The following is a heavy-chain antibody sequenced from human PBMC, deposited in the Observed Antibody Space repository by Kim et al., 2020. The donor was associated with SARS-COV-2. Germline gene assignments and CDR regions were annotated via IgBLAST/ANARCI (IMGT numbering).Heavy chain of an antibody. CDR2: INHSGST. Sequence: SETLSLTCAVYGGSFSGYYWSWIRQPPGKGLEWIGEINHSGSTNYNPSLKSRVTISVDTSKNQFSLKLSSVTAADTAVYYCARGGLTVDIVATQYYYYYGMDVWGQGTTVTVSS. V-gene: IGHV4-34*01. D-gene: IGHD5-12*01. J-gene: IGHJ6*02. CDR3: ARGGLTVDIVATQYYYYYGMDV. CDR1: GGSFSGYY.